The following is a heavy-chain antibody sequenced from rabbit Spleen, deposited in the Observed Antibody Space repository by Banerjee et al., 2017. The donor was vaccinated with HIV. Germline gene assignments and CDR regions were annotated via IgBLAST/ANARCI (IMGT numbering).Heavy chain of an antibody. CDR1: GFSFSSSYW. CDR2: IYGGSSGST. CDR3: ARDDHGGGLFYFDL. V-gene: IGHV1S45*01. D-gene: IGHD2-1*01. Sequence: EESGRDLVKPEGSLTLTCTASGFSFSSSYWICWVRQAPGKGLEWIACIYGGSSGSTRYATWAKGRFTISKASTTVTLQMTSLTAADMATYFCARDDHGGGLFYFDLWGPGTLVTVS. J-gene: IGHJ4*01.